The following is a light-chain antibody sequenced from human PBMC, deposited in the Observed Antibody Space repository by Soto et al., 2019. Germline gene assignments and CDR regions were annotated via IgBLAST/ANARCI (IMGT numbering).Light chain of an antibody. V-gene: IGLV2-14*01. CDR1: SSDVGGYNY. J-gene: IGLJ3*02. CDR3: SSYTRTTTLV. Sequence: QAVVTQPASGSGSPGQSITISCTGTSSDVGGYNYVSWYQQHPGKAPQLMIYNVSNRPSGVSDRFSGSKSGNTASLTISGLEAEDEADYYCSSYTRTTTLVFGGGTKLAVL. CDR2: NVS.